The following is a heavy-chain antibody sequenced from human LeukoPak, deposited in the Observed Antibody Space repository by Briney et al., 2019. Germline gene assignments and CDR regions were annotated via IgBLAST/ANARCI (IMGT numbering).Heavy chain of an antibody. CDR1: GYTFTGYY. D-gene: IGHD3-22*01. CDR3: ARTGKEGKYYYDSSGYYYV. CDR2: INPNSGGT. Sequence: ASVKVSCKASGYTFTGYYMHWVRQAPGQGLEWMGWINPNSGGTNYAQKFQGWVTMTRDTSISTAYMELSRLRSDDTAVYYCARTGKEGKYYYDSSGYYYVWGQGTLVTVSS. V-gene: IGHV1-2*04. J-gene: IGHJ4*02.